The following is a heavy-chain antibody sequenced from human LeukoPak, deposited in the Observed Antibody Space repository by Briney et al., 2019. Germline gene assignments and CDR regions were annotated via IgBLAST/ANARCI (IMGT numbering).Heavy chain of an antibody. D-gene: IGHD4/OR15-4a*01. CDR2: IYYSGST. CDR1: GGSISSYY. J-gene: IGHJ4*02. CDR3: ARDAGATAY. Sequence: SETLSLTCTVSGGSISSYYWSWIRRPPGKGLEWIGYIYYSGSTNYNPSLKSRVTISVDTSKNQFSLKLTSVTSADTAVYYCARDAGATAYWGQGALVTVSS. V-gene: IGHV4-59*01.